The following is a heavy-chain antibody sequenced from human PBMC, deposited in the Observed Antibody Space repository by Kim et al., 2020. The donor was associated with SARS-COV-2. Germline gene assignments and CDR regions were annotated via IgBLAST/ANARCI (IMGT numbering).Heavy chain of an antibody. D-gene: IGHD6-13*01. V-gene: IGHV3-30*04. J-gene: IGHJ4*02. CDR3: ARAHVSSWSAYY. CDR1: DLTFSGYA. Sequence: GGSLRLSCAASDLTFSGYALHWLRQAPGKGLEWVAVISYDGNIQYYADSVKGRFTISRDNSKNTLFLQMNSLRPDDTAVYYCARAHVSSWSAYYWGQGTLVTVSS. CDR2: ISYDGNIQ.